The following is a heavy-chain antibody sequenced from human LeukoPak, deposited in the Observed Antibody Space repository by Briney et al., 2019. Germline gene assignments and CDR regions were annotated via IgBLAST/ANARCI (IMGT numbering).Heavy chain of an antibody. CDR3: ARLPAFARLVRDIKDY. Sequence: ASVKVSCKASGYTFTSYDINWVRQATGQGLEWMGWMNPNSGNTGYAQKFQGRVTMTRNTSISTAYMELSSLRSEDTAVYYCARLPAFARLVRDIKDYWGQGTLVTVSS. CDR1: GYTFTSYD. D-gene: IGHD3-9*01. CDR2: MNPNSGNT. V-gene: IGHV1-8*01. J-gene: IGHJ4*02.